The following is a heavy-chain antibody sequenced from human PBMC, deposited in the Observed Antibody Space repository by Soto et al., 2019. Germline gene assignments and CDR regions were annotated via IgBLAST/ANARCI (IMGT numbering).Heavy chain of an antibody. V-gene: IGHV1-18*01. CDR1: GYTFTSYG. Sequence: GASVKVSCKASGYTFTSYGISWVRQAPGQGLEWMGWISAYNGNTNYAQKLQGRVTMTTDTSTSTAYMELRSLRSDDTAVYYCAFSGSYESTGLTTFWGQGTLVTVSS. CDR3: AFSGSYESTGLTTF. CDR2: ISAYNGNT. J-gene: IGHJ4*02. D-gene: IGHD3-22*01.